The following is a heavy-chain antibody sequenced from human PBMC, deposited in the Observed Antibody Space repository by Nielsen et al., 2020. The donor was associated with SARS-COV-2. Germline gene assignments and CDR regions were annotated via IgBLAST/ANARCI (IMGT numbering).Heavy chain of an antibody. CDR1: GFTFSSYA. J-gene: IGHJ5*02. D-gene: IGHD4-17*01. Sequence: GGSMRLSCAASGFTFSSYAMSWVRQAPGKGLEWVSAISGSGGSTYYADSVKGRFTITRDNSKNTLYLQMNSLRAEDTAVYYCAKDGASTVTIPNWFDPWGQGTLVTVSS. CDR2: ISGSGGST. V-gene: IGHV3-23*01. CDR3: AKDGASTVTIPNWFDP.